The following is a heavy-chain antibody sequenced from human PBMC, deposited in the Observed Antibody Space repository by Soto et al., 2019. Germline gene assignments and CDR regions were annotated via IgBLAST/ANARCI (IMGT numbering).Heavy chain of an antibody. D-gene: IGHD2-15*01. J-gene: IGHJ5*02. V-gene: IGHV1-18*01. CDR3: ARERYCISRGCSLDR. CDR2: ISTYNDNT. Sequence: QVQLMQSGAEVKQPGASVKVSCKVSGYIFTTYGITWVRQAPGQGLEWMGWISTYNDNTTYAQKFQGRVTMTTDTSTSTAYMELRSLTSDDTAVYYCARERYCISRGCSLDRWGQGTLVTVSS. CDR1: GYIFTTYG.